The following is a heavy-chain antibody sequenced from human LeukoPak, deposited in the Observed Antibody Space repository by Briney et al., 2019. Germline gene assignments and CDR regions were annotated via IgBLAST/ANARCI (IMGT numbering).Heavy chain of an antibody. V-gene: IGHV3-48*01. D-gene: IGHD3-3*01. J-gene: IGHJ6*03. CDR1: GFTFSSYG. CDR2: ISSSSSTI. CDR3: ARDAWGDFWSGYTFYYYYYMDV. Sequence: PGRSLRLSCAASGFTFSSYGMHWVRQAPGKGLEWVSYISSSSSTIYYADSVKGRFTISRDNAKNSLYLQMNSLRAEDTAVYYCARDAWGDFWSGYTFYYYYYMDVWGKGTTVTVSS.